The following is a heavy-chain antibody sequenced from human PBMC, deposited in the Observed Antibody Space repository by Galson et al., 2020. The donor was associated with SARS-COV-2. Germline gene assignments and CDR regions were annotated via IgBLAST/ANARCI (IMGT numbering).Heavy chain of an antibody. D-gene: IGHD2-21*02. J-gene: IGHJ4*02. V-gene: IGHV3-30*04. Sequence: GGSLRLSCAASGFTFSSYAMHWVRQAPGKGLEWVAVISYDGSNKYYADSVKGRFTISRDNSKNTLYLQMNSLRAEDTAVYYCARDLPLAYCGGDCYSGFDYWGQGTLVTVSS. CDR3: ARDLPLAYCGGDCYSGFDY. CDR2: ISYDGSNK. CDR1: GFTFSSYA.